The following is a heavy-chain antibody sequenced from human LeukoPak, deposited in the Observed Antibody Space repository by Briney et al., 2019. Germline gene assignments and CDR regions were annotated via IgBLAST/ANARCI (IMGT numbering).Heavy chain of an antibody. CDR1: GYTLTELS. D-gene: IGHD2-2*01. CDR2: FDPEDGET. Sequence: ASVKVSCKVSGYTLTELSMHWVRQAPGKGLEWMGGFDPEDGETIYAQKFQGRVTMTEDTSTDTAYVELSSLRSEDTAVYYCATDLACRSSTSCYDYWGQGTLVTVSS. V-gene: IGHV1-24*01. J-gene: IGHJ4*02. CDR3: ATDLACRSSTSCYDY.